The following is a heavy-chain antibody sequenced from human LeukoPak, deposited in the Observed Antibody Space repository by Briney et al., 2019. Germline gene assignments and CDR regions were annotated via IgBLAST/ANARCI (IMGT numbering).Heavy chain of an antibody. CDR1: GFIFRNYA. J-gene: IGHJ4*02. CDR3: ARDADDSSGYSDY. D-gene: IGHD3-22*01. V-gene: IGHV3-23*01. Sequence: PGASLRLSCAASGFIFRNYAMSWVRQAPGKGLEWVSAITGSGDTTYYADSVKGRFTISRDNSKNTLYLQMNSLRAEDTAVYYCARDADDSSGYSDYWGQGTLVTVSS. CDR2: ITGSGDTT.